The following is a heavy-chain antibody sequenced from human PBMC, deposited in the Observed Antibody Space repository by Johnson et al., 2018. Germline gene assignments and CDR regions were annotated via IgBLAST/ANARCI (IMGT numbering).Heavy chain of an antibody. Sequence: VQLVESGGGWLQXGGSLRLXCAASGFTFSKSAMNWVRQAPGKGLEWVSAISGSGGSTYSADSVKGRFTISRDNSKNTLYLQMNSLRAEDTAVYYCARARSWGIQLYYYYYGMDGWGQGTTVTVSS. V-gene: IGHV3-23*04. J-gene: IGHJ6*02. CDR1: GFTFSKSA. CDR3: ARARSWGIQLYYYYYGMDG. D-gene: IGHD5-18*01. CDR2: ISGSGGST.